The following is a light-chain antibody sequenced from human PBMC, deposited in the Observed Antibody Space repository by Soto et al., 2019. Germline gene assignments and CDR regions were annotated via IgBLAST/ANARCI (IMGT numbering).Light chain of an antibody. CDR2: AAS. J-gene: IGKJ3*01. CDR3: QKYNSALFT. CDR1: QGISNS. V-gene: IGKV1-27*01. Sequence: DIQVTQSPSSLSASVGDRVTITCRASQGISNSLAWYQQKPGKVPKLLIYAASTLQSGVPSRFSGSGSGTDFTLTISSLQPEDVATYYCQKYNSALFTFGPGTKVDIK.